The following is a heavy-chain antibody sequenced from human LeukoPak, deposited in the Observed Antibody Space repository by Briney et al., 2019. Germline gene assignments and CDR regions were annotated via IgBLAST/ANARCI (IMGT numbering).Heavy chain of an antibody. Sequence: ASVKVSCKASGYTFTSYGISWVRQAPGQGPEWMGWISAYNGNTNYAQKLQGRVTMTTDTSTSTAYMELRSLRSDDTAVYYCARIRSWQWLVLDFDYWGQGTLVTVSS. V-gene: IGHV1-18*01. J-gene: IGHJ4*02. D-gene: IGHD6-19*01. CDR3: ARIRSWQWLVLDFDY. CDR2: ISAYNGNT. CDR1: GYTFTSYG.